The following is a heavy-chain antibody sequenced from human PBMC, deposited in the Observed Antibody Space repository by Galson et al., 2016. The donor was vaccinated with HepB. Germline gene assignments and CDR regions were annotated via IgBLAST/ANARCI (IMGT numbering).Heavy chain of an antibody. Sequence: SLRLSCAASGFSVSDDYMSWVRQAPGKGLEWVSIIYSDGRTYYADSVKGRFTVSRDSTRNTLYLQMNSLSPDDTAVYYCAKVQGGFQLLDPLDPWGQGTLVTVSS. D-gene: IGHD2-2*01. J-gene: IGHJ5*02. CDR1: GFSVSDDY. CDR3: AKVQGGFQLLDPLDP. CDR2: IYSDGRT. V-gene: IGHV3-53*01.